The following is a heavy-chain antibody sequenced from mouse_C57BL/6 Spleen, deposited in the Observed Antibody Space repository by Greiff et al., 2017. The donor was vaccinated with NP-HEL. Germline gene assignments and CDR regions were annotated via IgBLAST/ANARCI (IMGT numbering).Heavy chain of an antibody. Sequence: QVQLQQPGAELVMPGASVKLSCKASGYTFTSYWMHWVKQRPGQGLEWIGEIDPSDSYTNYNQKFKGKSTLTVDKSSSTAYMQLSSLTSEDSAVYYGARGGLITTASMDYWGQGTSVTVSS. CDR3: ARGGLITTASMDY. V-gene: IGHV1-69*01. CDR1: GYTFTSYW. J-gene: IGHJ4*01. CDR2: IDPSDSYT. D-gene: IGHD1-1*01.